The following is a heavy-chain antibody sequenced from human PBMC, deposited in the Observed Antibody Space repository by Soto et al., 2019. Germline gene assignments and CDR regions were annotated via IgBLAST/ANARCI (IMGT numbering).Heavy chain of an antibody. CDR3: ARGRRRDAGWYYYDSSGYLNYFDY. CDR1: GGSISSGGYY. J-gene: IGHJ4*02. Sequence: SETLSLTCTVSGGSISSGGYYWSWIRQHPGKGLEWIGYIYYSGSTYYNPSLKSRVTISVDTSKNQFSLKLSSVTAADTAVYYCARGRRRDAGWYYYDSSGYLNYFDYWGQGTLVTVSS. V-gene: IGHV4-31*03. CDR2: IYYSGST. D-gene: IGHD3-22*01.